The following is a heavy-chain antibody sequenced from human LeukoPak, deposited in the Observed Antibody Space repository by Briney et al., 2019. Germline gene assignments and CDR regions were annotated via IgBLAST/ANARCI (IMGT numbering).Heavy chain of an antibody. D-gene: IGHD6-13*01. Sequence: PSETLSLTCTVSGGSISSGSYYWGWIRQPPGTGLQWIGSISFSGSTYYNPSLKSRVTISGDTSKNQFSLDLNAVTAADTAVYYCARGSSWTGYFDYWGQGTLVTVSS. CDR3: ARGSSWTGYFDY. CDR1: GGSISSGSYY. V-gene: IGHV4-39*01. J-gene: IGHJ4*02. CDR2: ISFSGST.